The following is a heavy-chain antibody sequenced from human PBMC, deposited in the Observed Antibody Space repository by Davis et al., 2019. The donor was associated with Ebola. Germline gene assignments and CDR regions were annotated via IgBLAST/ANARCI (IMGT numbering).Heavy chain of an antibody. D-gene: IGHD2-15*01. CDR3: ARIVVVVAANYFDY. CDR2: ISSSSSTI. V-gene: IGHV3-23*01. J-gene: IGHJ4*02. CDR1: GFTFSSYA. Sequence: GESLKISCAASGFTFSSYAMSWVRQAPGKGLEWVSAISSSSSTIYYADSVKGRFTISRDNSKNTLYLQMNSLRAEDTAVYYCARIVVVVAANYFDYWGQGTLVTVSS.